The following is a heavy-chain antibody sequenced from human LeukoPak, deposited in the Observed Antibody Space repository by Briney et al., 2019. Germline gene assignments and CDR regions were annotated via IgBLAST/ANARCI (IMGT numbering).Heavy chain of an antibody. CDR3: ARGRTPQYQLLHPRTSSFDS. V-gene: IGHV3-21*01. J-gene: IGHJ5*01. Sequence: PGGSLRLSCAASGFTFSSYSMNWVRQAPGKGLEWVSSISGSSSFIFYADSVKGRFTIFRGNAKNSLYLQMNSLRAEDTAVYYCARGRTPQYQLLHPRTSSFDSWGQGTLVTVSS. CDR1: GFTFSSYS. D-gene: IGHD2-2*01. CDR2: ISGSSSFI.